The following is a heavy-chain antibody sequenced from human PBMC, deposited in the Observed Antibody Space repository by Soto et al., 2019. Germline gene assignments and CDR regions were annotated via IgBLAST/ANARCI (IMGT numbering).Heavy chain of an antibody. CDR3: ASVGGVGYSSSWGDY. Sequence: PGGSLRLSCAASGFTFSDYYMSWIRQAPGKGLEWVSYISSSGSTIYYADSVKGRFTISRDNAKNSLYLQMNSLRAEDTAVYYCASVGGVGYSSSWGDYWGQGTLVTVSS. CDR2: ISSSGSTI. J-gene: IGHJ4*02. CDR1: GFTFSDYY. D-gene: IGHD6-13*01. V-gene: IGHV3-11*01.